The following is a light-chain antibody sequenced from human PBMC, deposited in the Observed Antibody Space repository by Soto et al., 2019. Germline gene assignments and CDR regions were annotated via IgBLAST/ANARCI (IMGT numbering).Light chain of an antibody. CDR1: QSVSSN. V-gene: IGKV3-20*01. CDR2: GAS. Sequence: EIVMTQSPVTRSVTPGQRATLSCGASQSVSSNLAWYQQKPVQAPRLLIYGASSRTTGIPDRFSGSGSGTDFTLTISRLEPEDFAVYYCQQYGSSPTWAFGQGTKVDIK. J-gene: IGKJ1*01. CDR3: QQYGSSPTWA.